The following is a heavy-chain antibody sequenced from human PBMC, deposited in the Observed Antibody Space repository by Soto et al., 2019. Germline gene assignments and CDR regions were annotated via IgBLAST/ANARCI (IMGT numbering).Heavy chain of an antibody. CDR1: GGSISSSSYY. V-gene: IGHV4-39*01. J-gene: IGHJ3*02. D-gene: IGHD1-1*01. CDR2: IYYSGST. CDR3: ARHEAKNLNDFPNDAFDS. Sequence: SETLSLTCTVSGGSISSSSYYWGWIRQPPGKGLEWIGSIYYSGSTYYNPSLKSRVTISVDTSKNQFSLKLSSVTAADTAVYYCARHEAKNLNDFPNDAFDSWGQGTMVTLSS.